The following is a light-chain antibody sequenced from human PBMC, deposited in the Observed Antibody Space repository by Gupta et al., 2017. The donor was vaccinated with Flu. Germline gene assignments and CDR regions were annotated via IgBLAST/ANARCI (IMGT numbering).Light chain of an antibody. Sequence: EFVLTQSPATLSLSPGERATLSCRASQSVSSSLVWYQQKPGQAPRLLIYDASNRATGVPARFSGSGSGTDFTLTISSLEPEDFAVYYCQHRSNGPLMYTFGQGTKLEIK. V-gene: IGKV3-11*01. CDR2: DAS. CDR3: QHRSNGPLMYT. CDR1: QSVSSS. J-gene: IGKJ2*01.